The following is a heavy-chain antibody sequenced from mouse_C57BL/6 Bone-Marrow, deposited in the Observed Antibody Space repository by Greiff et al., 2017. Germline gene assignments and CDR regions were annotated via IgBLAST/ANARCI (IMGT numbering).Heavy chain of an antibody. D-gene: IGHD1-1*01. J-gene: IGHJ1*03. CDR3: ARPHYYGSSPRWYFDG. V-gene: IGHV1-69*01. CDR1: GYTFTSYW. Sequence: QVHVKQPGAELVMPGASVKLSCKASGYTFTSYWMHWVKQRPGQGLEWIGEIDPSDSYTNYNQKFKGKSTLTVDKSSSTAYMQLSSLTSEDSAVYDCARPHYYGSSPRWYFDGWGTGTTVTVSS. CDR2: IDPSDSYT.